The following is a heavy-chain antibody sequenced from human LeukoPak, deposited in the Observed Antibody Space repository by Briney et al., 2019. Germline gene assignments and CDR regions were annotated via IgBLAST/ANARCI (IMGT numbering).Heavy chain of an antibody. CDR1: GFIFSNYW. CDR3: ARVNRENGANDWYFDL. V-gene: IGHV3-7*04. CDR2: IRQDGSEK. Sequence: GGSLRLSCAASGFIFSNYWMSWVRQAPGKGLEWVANIRQDGSEKHYVDAVKGRIAFSRDSAKNSVYLQMNGLRAEDTAVYYCARVNRENGANDWYFDLWGRGTLVTVSS. J-gene: IGHJ2*01. D-gene: IGHD4/OR15-4a*01.